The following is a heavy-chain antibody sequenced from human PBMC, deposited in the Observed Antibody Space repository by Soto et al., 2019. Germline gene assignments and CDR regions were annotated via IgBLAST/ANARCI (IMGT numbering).Heavy chain of an antibody. CDR1: GYTFGNYP. D-gene: IGHD1-20*01. CDR3: AREGIHSQSHPWGDPFHI. J-gene: IGHJ3*02. Sequence: QVQLVQSGAEVKKPGASVKVSCQASGYTFGNYPMHWVRQAPGQRLEWMAWINTGTGNAQLSQKLQGRLTITTDTSATTVYLVLSSLRCEDMAVYYCAREGIHSQSHPWGDPFHIWGQGTAVIVSS. CDR2: INTGTGNA. V-gene: IGHV1-3*04.